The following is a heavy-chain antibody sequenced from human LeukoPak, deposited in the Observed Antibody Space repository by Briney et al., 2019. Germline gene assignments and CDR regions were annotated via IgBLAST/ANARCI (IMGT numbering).Heavy chain of an antibody. CDR1: GFSFKSYS. Sequence: GGSLRLSCAAAGFSFKSYSMNWVRQAPGKGLEWVSFITSTSSDLFYADSVKGRFTVSRDNARNSLYLQMNNLRAEDTAVYYCARAAGHYFDYWGQGSLVTVSS. J-gene: IGHJ4*02. D-gene: IGHD3-10*01. CDR3: ARAAGHYFDY. V-gene: IGHV3-21*01. CDR2: ITSTSSDL.